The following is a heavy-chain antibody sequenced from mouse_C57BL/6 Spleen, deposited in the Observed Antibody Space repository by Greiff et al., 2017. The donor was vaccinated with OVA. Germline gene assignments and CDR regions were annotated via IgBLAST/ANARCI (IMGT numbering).Heavy chain of an antibody. Sequence: QVQLQQSGAELVKPGASVKISCKASGYAFSSYWMHWVKQRPGQGLEWIGQIYPGDGDTNYNGKFKGKATLTADKSSSTAYMQLSSLTSEDSAVYFCARDYYGSSYAMDYWGQGTSVTVSS. CDR1: GYAFSSYW. D-gene: IGHD1-1*01. V-gene: IGHV1-80*01. CDR3: ARDYYGSSYAMDY. J-gene: IGHJ4*01. CDR2: IYPGDGDT.